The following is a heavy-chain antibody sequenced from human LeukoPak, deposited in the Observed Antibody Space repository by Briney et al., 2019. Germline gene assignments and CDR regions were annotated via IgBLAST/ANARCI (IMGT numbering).Heavy chain of an antibody. J-gene: IGHJ4*02. Sequence: SETLSLTCTVSGGSISSYYWSWIRQPPGKGLEWIGYIYYSGSTNYNPSLKSRVTISVDTSENQFSLKLSSVTAADTAVYYCARGARVRFGEYYIDYWGQGTLVTVSS. V-gene: IGHV4-59*01. CDR2: IYYSGST. CDR1: GGSISSYY. D-gene: IGHD3-10*01. CDR3: ARGARVRFGEYYIDY.